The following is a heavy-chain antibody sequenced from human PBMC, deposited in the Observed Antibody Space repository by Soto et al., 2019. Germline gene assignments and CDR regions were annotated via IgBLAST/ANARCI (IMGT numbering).Heavy chain of an antibody. CDR1: GGSFSGYY. CDR3: MIGYCSITSCPIPVFAFDY. V-gene: IGHV4-34*01. Sequence: PSETLSLTCAVYGGSFSGYYWSWIRQPPGKGLEWIGEINHSGSTNYNPSLKSRVTISVDTSKNQFSLKLSSVTAADTAVYYCMIGYCSITSCPIPVFAFDYWGQGTLVTVSS. D-gene: IGHD2-2*01. CDR2: INHSGST. J-gene: IGHJ4*02.